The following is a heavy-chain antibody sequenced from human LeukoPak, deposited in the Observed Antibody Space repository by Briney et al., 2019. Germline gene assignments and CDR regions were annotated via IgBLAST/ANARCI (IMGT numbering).Heavy chain of an antibody. CDR2: SHCWEST. CDR3: ARARRYTRRPDAFDI. D-gene: IGHD6-13*01. V-gene: IGHV4-59*01. CDR1: VHSICPYY. J-gene: IGHJ3*02. Sequence: SETLSLTCTVSVHSICPYYGKWIRQPRGEGLEWIGFSHCWESTIYHPSLQSPVNPSLDPSQNLVSPHLPSLTAPDTAVSFCARARRYTRRPDAFDIWGQGTVVTVSS.